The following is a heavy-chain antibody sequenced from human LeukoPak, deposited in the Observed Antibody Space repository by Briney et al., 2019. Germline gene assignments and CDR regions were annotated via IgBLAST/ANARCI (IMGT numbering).Heavy chain of an antibody. CDR1: GFTFSSYS. J-gene: IGHJ3*02. CDR2: ISSSSSYI. Sequence: GGSLRLSCAASGFTFSSYSMNWVRQAPGKGLEWVSSISSSSSYIYYADSMKGRFTISRDNAKNSLYLQMNGLRAEDTAIYYCARSWEAFDIWGQGTMVTVSS. V-gene: IGHV3-21*01. D-gene: IGHD1-26*01. CDR3: ARSWEAFDI.